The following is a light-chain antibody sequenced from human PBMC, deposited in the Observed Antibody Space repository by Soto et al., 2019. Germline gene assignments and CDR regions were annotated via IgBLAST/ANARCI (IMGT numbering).Light chain of an antibody. V-gene: IGKV1-5*01. Sequence: DIQMPQSPSTLSASVGDRVTVTCRASQTIFSWLAWFQQKPGKAPKLLIYDGSTLESGVPSRFTVSGSWTEFTLTISSLQPDDFATYICQQYKSDCPTFGKGTKVYSK. CDR2: DGS. CDR1: QTIFSW. CDR3: QQYKSDCPT. J-gene: IGKJ1*01.